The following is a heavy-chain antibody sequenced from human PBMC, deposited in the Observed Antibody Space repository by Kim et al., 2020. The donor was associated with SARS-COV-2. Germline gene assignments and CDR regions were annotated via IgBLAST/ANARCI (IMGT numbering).Heavy chain of an antibody. Sequence: SQTLSLTCAISGDSVSSNSAAWNWIRQSPSRGLEWLGRTYYRSKWYNDYAVSVKSRITINPDTSKNQFSLQLNSVTPEDTAVYYCARDEEGKNYYDSSGYYRFAWFDPWGQGTLVTVSS. J-gene: IGHJ5*02. CDR2: TYYRSKWYN. CDR1: GDSVSSNSAA. V-gene: IGHV6-1*01. CDR3: ARDEEGKNYYDSSGYYRFAWFDP. D-gene: IGHD3-22*01.